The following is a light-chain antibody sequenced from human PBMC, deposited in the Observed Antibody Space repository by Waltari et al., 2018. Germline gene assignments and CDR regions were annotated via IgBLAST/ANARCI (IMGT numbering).Light chain of an antibody. J-gene: IGLJ3*02. CDR2: DVS. CDR3: CSYAGSSWV. Sequence: QSALTQPRSVSGSPGQSVTISCTGTSSDVGGYKHVSWYQQHPGKAPKLMIYDVSKRPSGVPDRFSGSKSGNPASLTISGLQAEDEADYYCCSYAGSSWVFGGGTKLTVL. CDR1: SSDVGGYKH. V-gene: IGLV2-11*01.